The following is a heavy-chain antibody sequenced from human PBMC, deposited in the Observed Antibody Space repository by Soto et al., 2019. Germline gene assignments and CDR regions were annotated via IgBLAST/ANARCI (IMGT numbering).Heavy chain of an antibody. CDR2: ISPRGST. D-gene: IGHD7-27*01. CDR1: GGSFSGYY. V-gene: IGHV4-34*01. CDR3: ARRIEVPGAPFEH. Sequence: TSETLSLTCAVYGGSFSGYYWIWIRQPPGKGLEWIGEISPRGSTNYNPSLKSRVTTLIDTSKNQFSLNLGSVTAADTAMYYCARRIEVPGAPFEHWGQGTQVTVSS. J-gene: IGHJ4*02.